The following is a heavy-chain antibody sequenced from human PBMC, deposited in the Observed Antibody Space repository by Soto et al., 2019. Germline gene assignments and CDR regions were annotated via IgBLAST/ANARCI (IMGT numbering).Heavy chain of an antibody. D-gene: IGHD3-10*01. CDR1: GFTFSSYW. Sequence: GGSLRLSCAASGFTFSSYWMSWVRQAPGKGLEWVANIKQDGSEKYYVDSVKGRFTISRDNAKNSLYLQMNSLRAEDTAVYYCARGPMGPYYYYGMDVWGQGTTVTVSS. CDR2: IKQDGSEK. CDR3: ARGPMGPYYYYGMDV. V-gene: IGHV3-7*01. J-gene: IGHJ6*02.